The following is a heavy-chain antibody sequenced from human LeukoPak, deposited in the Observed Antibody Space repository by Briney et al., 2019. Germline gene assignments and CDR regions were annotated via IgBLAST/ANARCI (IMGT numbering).Heavy chain of an antibody. CDR1: GLTFSSYA. D-gene: IGHD1-1*01. V-gene: IGHV3-23*01. CDR2: ISVDSIT. J-gene: IGHJ3*02. Sequence: GGSLRLSCAASGLTFSSYALSWVRQAPRKGLDWVSSISVDSITYYLDSVSGRFTISRDNSKSTLYLQMHSLRAEDTAIYYCAKCNLNNCREGFDIWGQGTMVTVSS. CDR3: AKCNLNNCREGFDI.